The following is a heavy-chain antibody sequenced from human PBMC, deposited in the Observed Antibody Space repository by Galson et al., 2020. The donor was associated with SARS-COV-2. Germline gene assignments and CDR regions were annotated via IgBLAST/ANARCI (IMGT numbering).Heavy chain of an antibody. Sequence: SQTLSLPCTVSGGSIRSSNYYWGWIRQPPGKALEWLGSVYNTGRTHYSPSLQSRVTISVDTSKNHFSLILSSVTAADTAMYYCARDATSSGWYNWFDPWGQGTLVTVSS. CDR1: GGSIRSSNYY. V-gene: IGHV4-39*07. CDR2: VYNTGRT. D-gene: IGHD6-19*01. J-gene: IGHJ5*02. CDR3: ARDATSSGWYNWFDP.